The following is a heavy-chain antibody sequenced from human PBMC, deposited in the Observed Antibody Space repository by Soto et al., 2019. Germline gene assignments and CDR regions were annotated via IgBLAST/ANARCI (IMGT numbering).Heavy chain of an antibody. CDR2: ISAYNGNT. D-gene: IGHD3-3*01. V-gene: IGHV1-18*01. Sequence: ASVKVSCKASGYTFTSYGISWVRQAPGQGLEWMGWISAYNGNTNYAQKLQGRVTMTTDTSTSTAYMELRSLRSDDTAVYYCARNGITIFGVVNGPFDYWGQGNLVTVS. CDR3: ARNGITIFGVVNGPFDY. J-gene: IGHJ4*02. CDR1: GYTFTSYG.